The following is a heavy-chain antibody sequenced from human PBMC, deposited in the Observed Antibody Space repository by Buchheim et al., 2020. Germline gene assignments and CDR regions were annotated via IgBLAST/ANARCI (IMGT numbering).Heavy chain of an antibody. D-gene: IGHD6-19*01. CDR1: GGTFSSYT. V-gene: IGHV1-69*08. Sequence: QVQLVQSGAEVKKPGSSVKVSCKASGGTFSSYTISWVRQAPGQGLEWMGRIIPILGISNYAQKFQGRVTITPDKSTSTAYMELSSMRSEDTAVYYCAGEIAVAGTWGLDYWGQGTL. J-gene: IGHJ4*02. CDR3: AGEIAVAGTWGLDY. CDR2: IIPILGIS.